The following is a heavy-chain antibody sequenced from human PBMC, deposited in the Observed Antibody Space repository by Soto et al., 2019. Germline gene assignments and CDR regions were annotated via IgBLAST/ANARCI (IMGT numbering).Heavy chain of an antibody. V-gene: IGHV3-23*01. CDR1: GFTFSNYA. J-gene: IGHJ4*02. Sequence: EVQLLESGGGLVQPGGSLRLSCAASGFTFSNYAMSWVRQAPGKGREWVSGISDSGGRTNYADSVKGRFTISRDNSKNPVQLQMSSLRAEDTAVYSCVKARQHCRPYNSYTADYWGPGTLVPVSS. CDR3: VKARQHCRPYNSYTADY. CDR2: ISDSGGRT. D-gene: IGHD6-6*01.